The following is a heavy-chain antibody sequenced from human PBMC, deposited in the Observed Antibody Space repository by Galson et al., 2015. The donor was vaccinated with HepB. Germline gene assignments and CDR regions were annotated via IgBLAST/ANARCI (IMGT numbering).Heavy chain of an antibody. V-gene: IGHV3-21*01. D-gene: IGHD5-18*01. CDR1: GFTFSSYS. J-gene: IGHJ3*02. CDR2: ISSSSSYI. Sequence: SLRLSCAASGFTFSSYSMNWVRQAPGKGLEWVSSISSSSSYIYYADSVKGRFTISRDNAKNSLYLQMNSLRAEDTAVYYCARAGVTWIQLWEDDAFDIWGQGTMVTVSS. CDR3: ARAGVTWIQLWEDDAFDI.